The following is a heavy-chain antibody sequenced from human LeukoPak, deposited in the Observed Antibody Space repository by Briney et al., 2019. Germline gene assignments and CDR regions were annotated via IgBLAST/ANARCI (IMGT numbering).Heavy chain of an antibody. J-gene: IGHJ4*02. CDR3: ARDFNIVVVPAASFDY. D-gene: IGHD2-2*01. V-gene: IGHV4-38-2*02. CDR2: IYHSGST. Sequence: SSETLSLTCTVSGYSISSGYYWGWIRQPPGKGLEWIGSIYHSGSTYYNPSLKSRATISVDTSKNQFSLKLSSVTAADTAVYYCARDFNIVVVPAASFDYWGQGTLVTVSS. CDR1: GYSISSGYY.